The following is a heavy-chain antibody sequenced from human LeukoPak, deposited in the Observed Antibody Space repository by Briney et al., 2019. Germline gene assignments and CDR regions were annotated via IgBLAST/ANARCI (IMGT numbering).Heavy chain of an antibody. J-gene: IGHJ3*01. D-gene: IGHD2-15*01. CDR3: AREGGSNLLSSDTFDV. Sequence: PGGSLRLSCSVSGFTFSDSEMNWVRQAPAKGLEWVSYINSYGSIVYYADSVKGRFTISRDNAKNSLFLQMNSLRPEDAAVYYCAREGGSNLLSSDTFDVWGQGTVVTVSS. CDR2: INSYGSIV. CDR1: GFTFSDSE. V-gene: IGHV3-48*03.